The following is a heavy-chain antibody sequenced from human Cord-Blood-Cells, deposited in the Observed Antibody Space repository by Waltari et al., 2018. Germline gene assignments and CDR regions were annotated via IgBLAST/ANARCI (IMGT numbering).Heavy chain of an antibody. D-gene: IGHD6-13*01. CDR1: GGSISRTSYY. Sequence: QLQLQESGPGLVKPSETLSLTCTVSGGSISRTSYYWGWLRQPPGKGLEWIGSIYYSGSTYYNPSLKSRVTISVDTSKNQFSLKLSSVTAADTAVYYCARHVDSSSWLFDYWGQGTLVTVSS. CDR3: ARHVDSSSWLFDY. J-gene: IGHJ4*02. V-gene: IGHV4-39*07. CDR2: IYYSGST.